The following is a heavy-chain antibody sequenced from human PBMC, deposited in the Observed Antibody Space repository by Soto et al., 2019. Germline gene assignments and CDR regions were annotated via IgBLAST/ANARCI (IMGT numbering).Heavy chain of an antibody. Sequence: SVKVSCKASGGTFSSYAISWVRQAPGQGLEWMGGIIPIFGTANYAQKFQGRVTITADESTSTAYMELSSLRSEDTAVCYCARGSIVVVVAATKSYGMDVWGQGTTVTVSS. CDR3: ARGSIVVVVAATKSYGMDV. CDR2: IIPIFGTA. CDR1: GGTFSSYA. J-gene: IGHJ6*02. V-gene: IGHV1-69*13. D-gene: IGHD2-15*01.